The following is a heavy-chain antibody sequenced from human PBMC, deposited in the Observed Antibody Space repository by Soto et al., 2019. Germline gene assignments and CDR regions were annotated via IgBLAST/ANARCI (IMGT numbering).Heavy chain of an antibody. CDR1: GGSISSGGYY. CDR3: ARWRLDGYNPAYFDY. V-gene: IGHV4-31*03. J-gene: IGHJ4*02. CDR2: IYYSGST. D-gene: IGHD5-12*01. Sequence: QVQLQESGPGLVKPSQTLSLTCTVSGGSISSGGYYWSWIRQHPGKGLEWIGYIYYSGSTYYNPSLKSRVTISVDTSKNQFSLKLSSVTAADTAVYYCARWRLDGYNPAYFDYWGQGTLGTVSS.